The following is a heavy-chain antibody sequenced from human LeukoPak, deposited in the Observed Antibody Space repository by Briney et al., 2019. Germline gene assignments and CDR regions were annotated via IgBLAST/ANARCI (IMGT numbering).Heavy chain of an antibody. CDR1: GYTFTNYG. Sequence: ASVTVSCKASGYTFTNYGITWVRQAPGQGLEWLGWINAYDGNTNYAQNIQGRVTINTDTSTSTAYMELRSLISDDTAVYYCAVVTAYNLLEPWGQGTLVTVSS. J-gene: IGHJ5*02. V-gene: IGHV1-18*01. CDR2: INAYDGNT. D-gene: IGHD2-21*02. CDR3: AVVTAYNLLEP.